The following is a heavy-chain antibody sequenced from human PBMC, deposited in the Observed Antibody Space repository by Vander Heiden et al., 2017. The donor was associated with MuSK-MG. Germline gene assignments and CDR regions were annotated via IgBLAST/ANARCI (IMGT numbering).Heavy chain of an antibody. J-gene: IGHJ4*02. Sequence: EVQLLESGGGLVQHGGSLRLSCAAPGVPFSSSAMSRVRLAPGKGLEWVSAISGSGDYTYYADSVKGRFTISRDNSKNTLYLQMNSLRAEDTAVYYCAKRNYDVLTGYYHGFDYWGQGTLVTVSS. CDR2: ISGSGDYT. V-gene: IGHV3-23*01. D-gene: IGHD3-9*01. CDR1: GVPFSSSA. CDR3: AKRNYDVLTGYYHGFDY.